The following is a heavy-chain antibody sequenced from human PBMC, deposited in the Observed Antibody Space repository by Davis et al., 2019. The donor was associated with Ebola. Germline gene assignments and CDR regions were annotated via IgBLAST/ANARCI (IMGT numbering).Heavy chain of an antibody. CDR2: ISGSGGST. J-gene: IGHJ5*02. CDR1: GFTFSSYA. D-gene: IGHD6-19*01. V-gene: IGHV3-23*01. CDR3: AKDPDRIAVAGTGWFDP. Sequence: GESLKISCAASGFTFSSYAMSWVRQAPGKGLEWVSAISGSGGSTYYADSVKGRFTISRDNSKNTLYLQMNSLRAEDTAVYYCAKDPDRIAVAGTGWFDPWGQGTLVTVSS.